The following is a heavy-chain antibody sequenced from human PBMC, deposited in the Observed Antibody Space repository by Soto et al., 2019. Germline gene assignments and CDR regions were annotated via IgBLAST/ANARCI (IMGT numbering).Heavy chain of an antibody. CDR3: AKEGQYYDILTGYRSYYGMDV. Sequence: PGGSLRLSCAASGFTFSRYAMHWVRQAPGKGLEWVAVISYDGSNKYYADSVKGRFTISRDNSKNTLYLQMNSLRAEDTAVYYCAKEGQYYDILTGYRSYYGMDVWGQGTTVTVSS. V-gene: IGHV3-30*18. CDR1: GFTFSRYA. D-gene: IGHD3-9*01. CDR2: ISYDGSNK. J-gene: IGHJ6*02.